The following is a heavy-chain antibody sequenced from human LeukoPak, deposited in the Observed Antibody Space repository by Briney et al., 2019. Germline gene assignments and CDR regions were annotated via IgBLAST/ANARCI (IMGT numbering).Heavy chain of an antibody. CDR1: GFTFSSYA. V-gene: IGHV3-30*04. CDR2: ISFDGTDA. D-gene: IGHD4-23*01. J-gene: IGHJ4*02. CDR3: AKEGGARWVPDY. Sequence: GTSLRLSCAASGFTFSSYAIHWVRQAPGKGLEWVAVISFDGTDAFYADSVKGRFTISRDNSKNTLYLQMNSLRADDTAVYYCAKEGGARWVPDYWGQGTLVTVSS.